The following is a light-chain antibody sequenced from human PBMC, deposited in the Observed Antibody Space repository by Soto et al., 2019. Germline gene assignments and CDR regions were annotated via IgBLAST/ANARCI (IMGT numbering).Light chain of an antibody. Sequence: QSVLTQPPSVSEAPGQRVTISCTGSSSNIGAGYDVHWYHQLPGTAPKLLIYGNNNRPSGVPDRFSGSRSGTSASLAITGLQAEDEADYYCQSYDSSLSVWVFGGGTKLTVL. J-gene: IGLJ3*02. CDR3: QSYDSSLSVWV. V-gene: IGLV1-40*01. CDR2: GNN. CDR1: SSNIGAGYD.